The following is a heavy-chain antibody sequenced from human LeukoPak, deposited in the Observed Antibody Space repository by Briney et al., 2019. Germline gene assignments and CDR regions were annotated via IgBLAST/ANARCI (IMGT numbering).Heavy chain of an antibody. CDR2: ISYDGSNK. Sequence: GGSLRLSCAASGFTFSSYAMRWVRQAPGKGLEWVAVISYDGSNKYYADSVKGRFTISRDNSKNTLYLQMDSLRAEDTAVYYCARWGFGESYWGQGTLVTVSS. V-gene: IGHV3-30-3*01. CDR3: ARWGFGESY. CDR1: GFTFSSYA. J-gene: IGHJ4*02. D-gene: IGHD1-26*01.